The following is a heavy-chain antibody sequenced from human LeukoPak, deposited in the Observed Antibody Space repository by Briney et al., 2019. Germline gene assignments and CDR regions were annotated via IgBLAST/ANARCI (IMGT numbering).Heavy chain of an antibody. J-gene: IGHJ4*02. CDR2: TYYRSKWYN. Sequence: SQTLSLTCAISGDSVSSNSAAWNWIRQSPSRGLEWLGRTYYRSKWYNDYAVSVKSRITINPDTSKNQFSLQLNSVTPEDAAVYYCAREIFGQWLGHYYFDYWGQGTLVTVSS. CDR1: GDSVSSNSAA. D-gene: IGHD6-19*01. V-gene: IGHV6-1*01. CDR3: AREIFGQWLGHYYFDY.